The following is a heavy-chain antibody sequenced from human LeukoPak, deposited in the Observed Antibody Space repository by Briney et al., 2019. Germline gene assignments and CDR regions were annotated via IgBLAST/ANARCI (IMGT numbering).Heavy chain of an antibody. CDR1: GFTFDDYA. D-gene: IGHD6-6*01. CDR3: EKGGGPIIESSSINAP. CDR2: ISWNSAIM. J-gene: IGHJ4*02. Sequence: GGSLRLSCEGSGFTFDDYAMHWVRQAPGKGLEWVSSISWNSAIMAYAGSVKGRFTISRDNGKKSLYLQMNSLRVGDTAFYYCEKGGGPIIESSSINAPGGKGPLVTVSS. V-gene: IGHV3-9*01.